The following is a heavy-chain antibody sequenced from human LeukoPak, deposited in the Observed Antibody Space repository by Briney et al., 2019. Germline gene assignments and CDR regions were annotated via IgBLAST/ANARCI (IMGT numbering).Heavy chain of an antibody. V-gene: IGHV3-11*01. CDR3: ARRLIVEDRGLYGMDV. D-gene: IGHD2-15*01. CDR2: ISSSGSTI. J-gene: IGHJ6*02. Sequence: PGGSLRLSCAASGFTFSDYYMSWIRQAPGKGLEWVSYISSSGSTIYYADSVKGRFTISRDNAKNSLYLQMNSLRAEDTAVYYCARRLIVEDRGLYGMDVWGQGTTVTVSS. CDR1: GFTFSDYY.